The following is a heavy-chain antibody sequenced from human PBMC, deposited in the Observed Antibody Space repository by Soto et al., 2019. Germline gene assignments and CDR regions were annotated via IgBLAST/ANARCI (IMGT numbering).Heavy chain of an antibody. CDR2: IIPILGIA. CDR1: GGTFSSYT. D-gene: IGHD5-18*01. V-gene: IGHV1-69*02. CDR3: AGAGYSYGAKYGMDV. Sequence: QVQLVQSGAEVKKPGSSVKVSCKASGGTFSSYTISWVRQAPGQGLEWMGRIIPILGIANYAQKFQGRVTITADKSTSTAYMQLSSLRSEDTAVYYCAGAGYSYGAKYGMDVWGQGTTVTVSS. J-gene: IGHJ6*02.